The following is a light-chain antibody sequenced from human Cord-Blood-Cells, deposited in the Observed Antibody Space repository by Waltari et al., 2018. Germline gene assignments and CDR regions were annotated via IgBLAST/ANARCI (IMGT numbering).Light chain of an antibody. CDR1: SSNIGSNT. V-gene: IGLV1-44*01. J-gene: IGLJ3*02. Sequence: QSVLTQPPSASGTPGQRVTISCSGSSSNIGSNTVNWYQQLPGTAPKLLIYSNNHRPSGVPDRFSVSKSGTSASLAISGLQSEDEADYYCAAWDDSLNGWVFGGGTKLTVL. CDR3: AAWDDSLNGWV. CDR2: SNN.